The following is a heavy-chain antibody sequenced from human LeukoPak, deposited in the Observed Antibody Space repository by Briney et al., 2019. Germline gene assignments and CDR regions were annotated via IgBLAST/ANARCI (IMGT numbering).Heavy chain of an antibody. D-gene: IGHD6-19*01. J-gene: IGHJ4*02. CDR3: ATREGHGYSSGWYPN. CDR2: IIPILGIA. CDR1: GGTFSSYT. V-gene: IGHV1-69*02. Sequence: SVKVSCKASGGTFSSYTISWVRQAPGQGLEWMGRIIPILGIANYAQKFQGRVTITADKSTSTAYMELSSLRSEDTAVYYCATREGHGYSSGWYPNWGQRTLVTVSS.